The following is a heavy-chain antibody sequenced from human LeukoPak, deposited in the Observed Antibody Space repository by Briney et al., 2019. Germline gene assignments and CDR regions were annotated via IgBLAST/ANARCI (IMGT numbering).Heavy chain of an antibody. CDR1: GFTFSSYA. J-gene: IGHJ4*02. V-gene: IGHV3-23*01. D-gene: IGHD3-10*01. CDR3: AKDRETVRGVIFDY. CDR2: ISGSGGST. Sequence: PGGSLRLSCAASGFTFSSYAMSWVRQAPGKGLEWVSAISGSGGSTYYADSVKGWFTICRDNSKNTLYLQMNSLRAEDTAVYYCAKDRETVRGVIFDYWGQGTLVTVSS.